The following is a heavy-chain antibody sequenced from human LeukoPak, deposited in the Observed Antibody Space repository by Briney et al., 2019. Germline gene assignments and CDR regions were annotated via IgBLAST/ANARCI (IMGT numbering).Heavy chain of an antibody. D-gene: IGHD2-8*02. Sequence: ASVKVSCKASGYTFRNYGISWVRQAPGQGLVWMGWITPYNGDTSFAPRLQDRVTLTTDTSTSTAYMELRTLRSDDTAVYYCVRDRWSRAYYPAFDLWGQGTMLTVSS. J-gene: IGHJ3*01. CDR2: ITPYNGDT. V-gene: IGHV1-18*01. CDR1: GYTFRNYG. CDR3: VRDRWSRAYYPAFDL.